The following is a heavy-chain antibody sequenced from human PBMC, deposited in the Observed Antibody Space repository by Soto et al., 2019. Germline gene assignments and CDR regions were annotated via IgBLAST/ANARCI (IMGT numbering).Heavy chain of an antibody. J-gene: IGHJ4*02. CDR3: ANSWTTLTTGFDF. Sequence: VGSLRLSCVASGFTFSNYAMHWVRQAPGKGLGWVAVISSDGSEKYYLDSVRDRFTISRDNSKNTLYLQMNNLRPEDTAMYYCANSWTTLTTGFDFWGQGALVTVSS. CDR2: ISSDGSEK. CDR1: GFTFSNYA. D-gene: IGHD4-17*01. V-gene: IGHV3-30*18.